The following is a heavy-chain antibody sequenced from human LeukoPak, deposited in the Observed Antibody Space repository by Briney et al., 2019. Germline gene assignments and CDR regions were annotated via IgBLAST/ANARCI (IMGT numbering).Heavy chain of an antibody. CDR1: GYTPTKNY. Sequence: ASVKVSCKASGYTPTKNYMHWVRQAPGQGLEWMGWINPNDGGTNYAQKFQGRVTMTTDTSMNTAYMELTRLESDDTAAYYCARSATFDYWGQGTLVTVSS. J-gene: IGHJ4*02. CDR2: INPNDGGT. V-gene: IGHV1-2*02. CDR3: ARSATFDY.